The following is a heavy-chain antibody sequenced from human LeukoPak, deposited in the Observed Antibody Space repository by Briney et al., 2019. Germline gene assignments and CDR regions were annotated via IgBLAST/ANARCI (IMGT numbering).Heavy chain of an antibody. J-gene: IGHJ5*02. CDR1: GYTFTGYD. V-gene: IGHV1-8*01. Sequence: ASVKVSCKASGYTFTGYDINWVRQATGQGLEWMGWMNPNSGNTGYAQKFQGRVTMTRNTSTSTAYMELSSLRSEDTAVYYCARGYYYDSSGYYWFDLWGQGTLVTVSS. D-gene: IGHD3-22*01. CDR3: ARGYYYDSSGYYWFDL. CDR2: MNPNSGNT.